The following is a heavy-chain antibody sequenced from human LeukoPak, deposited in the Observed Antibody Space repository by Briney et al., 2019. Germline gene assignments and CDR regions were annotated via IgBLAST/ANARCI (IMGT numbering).Heavy chain of an antibody. D-gene: IGHD6-19*01. J-gene: IGHJ5*02. V-gene: IGHV1-69*05. CDR2: IIPIFGTA. CDR1: GGTFSSYA. CDR3: ARGKYSSGWYPKNPRYNWFDP. Sequence: GSSVKVSCKASGGTFSSYAISWVRQAPGQGLEWMGGIIPIFGTANYAQKLQGRVTITTDESTSTAYMELSSLRSEDTAVYYCARGKYSSGWYPKNPRYNWFDPWGQGTLVTVSS.